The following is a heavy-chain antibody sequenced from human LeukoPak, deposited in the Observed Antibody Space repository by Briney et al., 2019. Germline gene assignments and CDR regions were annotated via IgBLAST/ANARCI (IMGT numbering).Heavy chain of an antibody. D-gene: IGHD2-2*01. V-gene: IGHV4-30-4*08. CDR2: IYYSGST. J-gene: IGHJ3*02. CDR1: GGSISSGDYY. Sequence: SETLSLTCTVSGGSISSGDYYWSWIRQPPGKGLEWIGYIYYSGSTYYNPSLKSRVTISVDTSKNQFSLKLSSVTAADTAVYYCARGHWAYQLPDQHNAFDIWGQGTMVTVSS. CDR3: ARGHWAYQLPDQHNAFDI.